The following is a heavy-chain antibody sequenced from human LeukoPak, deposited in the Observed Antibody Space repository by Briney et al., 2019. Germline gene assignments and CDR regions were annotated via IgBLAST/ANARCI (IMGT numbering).Heavy chain of an antibody. V-gene: IGHV3-23*01. CDR2: ISGSGGST. Sequence: PGGSLRLSCAASGFTFDDYAMHWVRQAPGKGLEWVSAISGSGGSTYYADSVKGRFTISGDNSKNTLYLQMNSLRAEDTAVYYCAKDLPKPNGLVPDYWGQGTLVTVSS. CDR1: GFTFDDYA. J-gene: IGHJ4*02. D-gene: IGHD6-19*01. CDR3: AKDLPKPNGLVPDY.